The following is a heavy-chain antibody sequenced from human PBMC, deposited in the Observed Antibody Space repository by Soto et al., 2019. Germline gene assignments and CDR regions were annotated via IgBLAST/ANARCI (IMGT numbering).Heavy chain of an antibody. Sequence: GGSLRLSCAASGFTLRTYGMHWVRQAPGKGLEWVAVVWYDGSNKYYADSVKGRFTISRDNSKNTLYLQMNSLRAEDTAVYYCAKDVVVGATTGLGDYYYYYGMDVWGQGTTVTVSS. V-gene: IGHV3-30*02. CDR3: AKDVVVGATTGLGDYYYYYGMDV. D-gene: IGHD1-26*01. CDR1: GFTLRTYG. CDR2: VWYDGSNK. J-gene: IGHJ6*02.